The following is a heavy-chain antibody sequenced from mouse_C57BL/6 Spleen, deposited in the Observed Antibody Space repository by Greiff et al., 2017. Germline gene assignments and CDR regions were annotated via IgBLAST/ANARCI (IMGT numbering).Heavy chain of an antibody. V-gene: IGHV1-62-2*01. CDR3: ARHEGGFITTVVAPFAY. J-gene: IGHJ3*01. CDR1: GYTFTEYT. Sequence: QVQLQQSGAELVKPGASVKLSCKASGYTFTEYTIHWVKQRSGQGLEWIGWFYPGSGSIKYKEKFKDKATLTADKSSSTVYMGLSRLTSEDSAVYFCARHEGGFITTVVAPFAYWGQGTLVTVSA. CDR2: FYPGSGSI. D-gene: IGHD1-1*01.